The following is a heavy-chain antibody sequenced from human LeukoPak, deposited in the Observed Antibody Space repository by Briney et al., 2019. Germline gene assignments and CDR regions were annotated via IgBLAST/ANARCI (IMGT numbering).Heavy chain of an antibody. CDR2: SYYSGIT. CDR1: GASISTYY. CDR3: ARGPNYDILTGYYLPPDY. J-gene: IGHJ4*02. Sequence: SETLSLTCTVSGASISTYYWSWIRQPPGKGLEWIGYSYYSGITNYNPSLKSRVTISVDTSKNQFSLKLSSVTAADTAVYYCARGPNYDILTGYYLPPDYWGQGTLVTVSS. V-gene: IGHV4-59*01. D-gene: IGHD3-9*01.